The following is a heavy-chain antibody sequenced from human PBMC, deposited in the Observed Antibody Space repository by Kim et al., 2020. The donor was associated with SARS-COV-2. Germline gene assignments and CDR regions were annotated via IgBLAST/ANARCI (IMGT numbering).Heavy chain of an antibody. Sequence: YADSVKGRFPISRDNSNNILYLQLSSLRAEDTAIYYCAKPRPHWYFELWGRGTLVTVSS. J-gene: IGHJ2*01. CDR3: AKPRPHWYFEL. D-gene: IGHD6-6*01. V-gene: IGHV3-23*01.